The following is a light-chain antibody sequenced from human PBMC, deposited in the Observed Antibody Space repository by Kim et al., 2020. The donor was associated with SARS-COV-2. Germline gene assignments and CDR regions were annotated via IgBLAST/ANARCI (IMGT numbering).Light chain of an antibody. CDR1: SSDVGGYNY. CDR3: SSYTGSSTVV. CDR2: SVS. Sequence: GESITISSNGTSSDVGGYNYVSWYQQHPGKAPKLMIYSVSHRPSGVSNRFSGSKSGNTASLTISGLQAEDEADYYCSSYTGSSTVVFGGGTQLTVL. V-gene: IGLV2-14*03. J-gene: IGLJ2*01.